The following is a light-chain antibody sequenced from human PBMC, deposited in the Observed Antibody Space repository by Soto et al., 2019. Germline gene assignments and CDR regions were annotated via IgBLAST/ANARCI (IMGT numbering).Light chain of an antibody. J-gene: IGKJ4*01. CDR2: DAS. CDR3: QQRSNWPLT. CDR1: HSVSRY. V-gene: IGKV3-11*01. Sequence: EIVLTQSPDTLSLSPGESATLSCRACHSVSRYLAWYQQKPGQTPRLLIYDASNRAAGIPARFSGSGSGTDFTLTISSLEPEDFAVYYCQQRSNWPLTFGGGTKVEIK.